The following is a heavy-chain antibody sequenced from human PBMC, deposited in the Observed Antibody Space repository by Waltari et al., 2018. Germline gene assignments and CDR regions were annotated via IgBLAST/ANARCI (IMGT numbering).Heavy chain of an antibody. CDR1: GYSISSGDF. CDR3: ARNSGNYSFFY. D-gene: IGHD1-26*01. Sequence: QVQLQESGPGLVKPSETLSLTCPVSGYSISSGDFWGWVRQPPGKGLEWIVSIYHSGRTYYNPSLTSRVTISVDTSKNQFSLKLSSVTAADTAVYYCARNSGNYSFFYWGQGTLVTVSS. J-gene: IGHJ4*02. V-gene: IGHV4-38-2*01. CDR2: IYHSGRT.